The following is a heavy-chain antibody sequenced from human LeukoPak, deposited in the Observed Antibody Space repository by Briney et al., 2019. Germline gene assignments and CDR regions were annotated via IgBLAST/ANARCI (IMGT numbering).Heavy chain of an antibody. D-gene: IGHD4-23*01. CDR2: INPNTGAI. CDR3: ARETDYGGNYWYFDL. V-gene: IGHV1-2*02. Sequence: ASVKVSCKASGYTFTAYHIHWVRQAPGQGLEWMGWINPNTGAIKYALRFQGRVTMTGDTSISTVTLELSRLTSDDTAVYYCARETDYGGNYWYFDLWGRGTLVSVSS. CDR1: GYTFTAYH. J-gene: IGHJ2*01.